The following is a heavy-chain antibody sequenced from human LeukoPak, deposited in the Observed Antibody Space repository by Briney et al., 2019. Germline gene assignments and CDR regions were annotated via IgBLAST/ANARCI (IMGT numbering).Heavy chain of an antibody. Sequence: ASVKVSCKASGYTFTNYGISWVRQAPGQGLEWVGWISPYNGDTNYAQKLQGRVTMTTDTSTSTAYMELRSLTSDDTAVYTCARGKHSRSWDEDFDYWGQGTLVTVSS. D-gene: IGHD6-13*01. V-gene: IGHV1-18*01. CDR3: ARGKHSRSWDEDFDY. J-gene: IGHJ4*02. CDR1: GYTFTNYG. CDR2: ISPYNGDT.